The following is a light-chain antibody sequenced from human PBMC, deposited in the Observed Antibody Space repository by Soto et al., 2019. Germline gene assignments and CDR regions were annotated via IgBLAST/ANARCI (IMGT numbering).Light chain of an antibody. J-gene: IGKJ5*01. CDR2: DSS. V-gene: IGKV1-33*01. CDR3: QQYDNFPRAIN. CDR1: QDISNY. Sequence: DIQMTQSPSSLSASVGDRVTITCQASQDISNYLNWHQQKPGKGPKLLIHDSSNLEIGVPSRFSGSGSGTDFTFTISSLQPEDIATYYCQQYDNFPRAINFGQGTRLEIK.